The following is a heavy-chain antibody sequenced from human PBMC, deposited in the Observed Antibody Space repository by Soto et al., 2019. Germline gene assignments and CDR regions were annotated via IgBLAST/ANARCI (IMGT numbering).Heavy chain of an antibody. CDR3: AKDHYAVAGTGGMDV. Sequence: GGSLRLSCAASGFTFDDYTMHWVRQAPGKGLEWVSLISWDGGSTYYADSVKGRFTISRDNSKNSLYLQMNSLRTEDTVLYYCAKDHYAVAGTGGMDVWGQGTTVTVSS. CDR2: ISWDGGST. CDR1: GFTFDDYT. D-gene: IGHD6-19*01. V-gene: IGHV3-43*01. J-gene: IGHJ6*02.